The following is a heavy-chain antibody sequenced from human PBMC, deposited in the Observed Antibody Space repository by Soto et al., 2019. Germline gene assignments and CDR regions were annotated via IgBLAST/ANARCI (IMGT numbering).Heavy chain of an antibody. CDR2: IRNDGSNI. V-gene: IGHV3-33*06. D-gene: IGHD4-4*01. Sequence: PGGSLRLSCAASGSIFRGYGMHWVRQAPGKGLEWVAVIRNDGSNINYADSVKGRFTISRDNSKNTLYLEMNSLRAEDTAVYYCAKARPLTVTTFASSDYWGQGTMVTVSS. CDR1: GSIFRGYG. J-gene: IGHJ4*02. CDR3: AKARPLTVTTFASSDY.